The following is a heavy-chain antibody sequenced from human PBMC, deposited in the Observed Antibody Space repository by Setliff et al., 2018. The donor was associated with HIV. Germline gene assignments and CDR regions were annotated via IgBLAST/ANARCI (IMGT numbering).Heavy chain of an antibody. D-gene: IGHD3-22*01. CDR1: GLIFSTYW. J-gene: IGHJ5*01. CDR3: ARKRYYYDSSAAGWFDS. CDR2: VKQDGREK. Sequence: GGSLRLSCVDSGLIFSTYWMAWVRQAPGKGLEWVASVKQDGREKYYVDSVKGRFTISRDNGKKSLYLEMNSLRAEDTAVYYCARKRYYYDSSAAGWFDSRGQGTPVTVSS. V-gene: IGHV3-7*01.